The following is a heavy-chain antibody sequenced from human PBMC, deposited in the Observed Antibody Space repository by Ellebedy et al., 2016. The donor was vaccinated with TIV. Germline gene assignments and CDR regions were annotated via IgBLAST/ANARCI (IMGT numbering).Heavy chain of an antibody. V-gene: IGHV3-23*01. CDR1: GFTFSSYA. Sequence: PGGSLRLSCAASGFTFSSYAMSWVRQAPGKGLEWVSTISGSGGRTYYTDSVEGRFIISRDNSKKTLYLQMKGLRAEDTAIYYCAKGRGGGSDSSAPRYYFDYWGLGTLVTVSS. D-gene: IGHD3-22*01. J-gene: IGHJ4*02. CDR2: ISGSGGRT. CDR3: AKGRGGGSDSSAPRYYFDY.